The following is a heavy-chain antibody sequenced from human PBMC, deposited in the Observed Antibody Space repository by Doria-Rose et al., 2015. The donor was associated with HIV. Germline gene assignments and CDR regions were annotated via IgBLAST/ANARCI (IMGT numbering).Heavy chain of an antibody. J-gene: IGHJ4*02. CDR1: GCTFSSYT. V-gene: IGHV1-69*02. CDR3: ASQWERSSFDY. D-gene: IGHD1-26*01. CDR2: IIPILDIV. Sequence: QVQLVESGSEVKKPGSSVKLSCKASGCTFSSYTISWVRQAPGQGLEWMGRIIPILDIVNYALRFQGRVTITADESTSTAYMELSSLRSEDTAIYYCASQWERSSFDYWGQGTLVTVSS.